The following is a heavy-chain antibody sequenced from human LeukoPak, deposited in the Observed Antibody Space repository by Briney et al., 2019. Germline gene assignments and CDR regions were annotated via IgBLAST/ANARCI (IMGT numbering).Heavy chain of an antibody. V-gene: IGHV1-8*02. Sequence: ASVKVSCKASGYTFTGYYMHWVRQAPGQGLEWMGWMNPNSGNTGYAQKFQGRVTMTRNTSISTAYMDLSRLRSDDTAVYYCAREGRGWYFDLWGRGTLVTVSS. J-gene: IGHJ2*01. D-gene: IGHD3-10*01. CDR2: MNPNSGNT. CDR1: GYTFTGYY. CDR3: AREGRGWYFDL.